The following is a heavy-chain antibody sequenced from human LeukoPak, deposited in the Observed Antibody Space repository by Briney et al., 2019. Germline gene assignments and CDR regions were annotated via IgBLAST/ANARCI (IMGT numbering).Heavy chain of an antibody. CDR1: GGSISSHY. Sequence: PSETLSLTCTVSGGSISSHYWSWIRQPPGTGLEWIGYIYYSGRTNYNPSLKSRVTISVDTSKNQFSLKLSSVTAADTAVYYCARDRVEYSSSPGYYYYYMDVWGKGTTVTVSS. D-gene: IGHD6-6*01. CDR2: IYYSGRT. V-gene: IGHV4-59*11. CDR3: ARDRVEYSSSPGYYYYYMDV. J-gene: IGHJ6*03.